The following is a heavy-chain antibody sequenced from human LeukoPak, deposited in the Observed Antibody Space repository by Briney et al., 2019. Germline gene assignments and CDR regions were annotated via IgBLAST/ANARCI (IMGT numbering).Heavy chain of an antibody. CDR3: AKPKGHGSGSLGYYYYGMDV. D-gene: IGHD3-10*01. J-gene: IGHJ6*02. CDR1: GFTFSSYA. V-gene: IGHV3-23*01. CDR2: ISGSGGST. Sequence: GGSLRLSCAASGFTFSSYAMSWVRQAPGKGLEWVSAISGSGGSTYYADSVKGRLTISRDNSKNTLYLQMNSLRAEDTAVYYCAKPKGHGSGSLGYYYYGMDVWGQGTTVTVSS.